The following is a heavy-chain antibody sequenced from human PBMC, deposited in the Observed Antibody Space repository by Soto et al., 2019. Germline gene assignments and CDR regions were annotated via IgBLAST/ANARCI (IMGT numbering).Heavy chain of an antibody. Sequence: TSETLSLTCTISCGSISSYYWSWIRQPPGKGLEWIGYIFYNGRTKKNPSLKSRVTISIDTPKNQFSLKVTSVTAADTAVYYCARKLGYCTGENCPLVRWGQGILVTVSS. V-gene: IGHV4-59*01. CDR1: CGSISSYY. CDR2: IFYNGRT. J-gene: IGHJ4*02. D-gene: IGHD2-8*02. CDR3: ARKLGYCTGENCPLVR.